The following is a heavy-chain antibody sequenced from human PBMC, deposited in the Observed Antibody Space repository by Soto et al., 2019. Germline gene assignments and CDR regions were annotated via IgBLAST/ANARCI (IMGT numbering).Heavy chain of an antibody. CDR3: ARVRAYDILTGYQNYNWFDP. CDR2: IYHSGST. D-gene: IGHD3-9*01. Sequence: KPSETLSLTCAVSGDSISSSNWWSWVRQPPGKGLEWIGEIYHSGSTNYNPSLKSRVTISVDNFKNQFSLKLNSVTAADTAVYYCARVRAYDILTGYQNYNWFDPWGQGTLVTVSS. V-gene: IGHV4-4*02. CDR1: GDSISSSNW. J-gene: IGHJ5*02.